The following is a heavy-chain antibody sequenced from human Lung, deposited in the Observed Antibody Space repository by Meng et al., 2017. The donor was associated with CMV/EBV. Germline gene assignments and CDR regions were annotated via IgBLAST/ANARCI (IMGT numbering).Heavy chain of an antibody. Sequence: CTVSGGPLDSGAYCWSWIRPHPEKGLEWIGYTYYDGNTHYNPSLRSRAAISVDTSKNQFSLRLNSVTAADTAVYYCARQAPDNWFDPWGQGALVTVSS. CDR1: GGPLDSGAYC. J-gene: IGHJ5*01. V-gene: IGHV4-31*03. CDR3: ARQAPDNWFDP. CDR2: TYYDGNT.